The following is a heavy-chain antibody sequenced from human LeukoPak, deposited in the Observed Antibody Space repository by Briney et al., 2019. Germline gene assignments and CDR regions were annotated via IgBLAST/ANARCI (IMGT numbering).Heavy chain of an antibody. CDR3: ARVFGYSSGWYGPYNWFDP. CDR2: INAGNGNT. V-gene: IGHV1-3*01. CDR1: GYTFTSYA. D-gene: IGHD6-19*01. J-gene: IGHJ5*02. Sequence: GASVKVSCKASGYTFTSYAMHWVRQAPGQRLEWMGWINAGNGNTKYSQKFQGRVTITRDTSTSTAYMELRSLRSDDTAVYYCARVFGYSSGWYGPYNWFDPWGQGTLVTVSS.